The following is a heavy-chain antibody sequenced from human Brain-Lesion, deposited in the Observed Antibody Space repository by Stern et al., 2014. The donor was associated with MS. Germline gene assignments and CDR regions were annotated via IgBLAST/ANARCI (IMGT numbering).Heavy chain of an antibody. D-gene: IGHD4-17*01. J-gene: IGHJ4*02. CDR3: ARTGDDFGDYSLSY. CDR1: GGSINTNNYY. Sequence: VQLVESGPGLVKPSETLSLTCTVSGGSINTNNYYWGWIRQPPGKGLEWIGNIYSSGSTFYSPSLKSRVTLSVDTSQNPVSLKRSSVTAADTAVYYCARTGDDFGDYSLSYWGQGTLVTVSS. CDR2: IYSSGST. V-gene: IGHV4-39*01.